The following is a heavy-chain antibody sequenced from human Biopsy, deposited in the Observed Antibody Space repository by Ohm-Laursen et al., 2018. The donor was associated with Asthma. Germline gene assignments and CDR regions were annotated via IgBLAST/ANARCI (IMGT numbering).Heavy chain of an antibody. CDR2: ISYSGST. Sequence: SETLSLTCTVPGGSVSSGSHYWSWIRQPPGKGLEWIGYISYSGSTNYNPSLKSRVTISVDTSKNQFSLKLSSVTAADTAVYYCARDFVDSAMDYFDYWGQGTLVTVSS. V-gene: IGHV4-61*01. D-gene: IGHD5-18*01. CDR1: GGSVSSGSHY. CDR3: ARDFVDSAMDYFDY. J-gene: IGHJ4*02.